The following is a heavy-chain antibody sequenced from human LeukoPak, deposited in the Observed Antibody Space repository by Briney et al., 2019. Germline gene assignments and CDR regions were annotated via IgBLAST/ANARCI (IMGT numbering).Heavy chain of an antibody. CDR3: ARGGKATVVTM. CDR1: GGSINSYY. CDR2: IYSSGSP. J-gene: IGHJ4*02. V-gene: IGHV4-4*07. Sequence: SETLSLTCTVSGGSINSYYWSWIRQPARKGLAWIGRIYSSGSPNYNPSLKSRVSMSVDTSKNQFSLKLTSVTAADTAVYYCARGGKATVVTMWGQGILVTVSS. D-gene: IGHD4-23*01.